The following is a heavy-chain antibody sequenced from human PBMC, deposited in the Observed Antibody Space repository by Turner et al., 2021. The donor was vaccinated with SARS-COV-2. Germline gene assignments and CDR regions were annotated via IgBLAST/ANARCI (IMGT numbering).Heavy chain of an antibody. CDR3: AILEYYDILTGVDYGMDV. D-gene: IGHD3-9*01. Sequence: QVQLVQSGAEGKKPGASVKVSCKASGYTFTGYYMHWVRQAPGQGLEWMGGINPNSGGTNYAQKFQGRVTMTRDTSISTAYMELSRLRSDDTAVYYCAILEYYDILTGVDYGMDVWGQGTTVTVSS. V-gene: IGHV1-2*02. CDR2: INPNSGGT. J-gene: IGHJ6*02. CDR1: GYTFTGYY.